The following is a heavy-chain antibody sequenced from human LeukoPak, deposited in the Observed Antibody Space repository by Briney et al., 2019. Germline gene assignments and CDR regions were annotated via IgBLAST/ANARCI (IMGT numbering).Heavy chain of an antibody. CDR3: ARAPVTIFGVVIIPYDY. CDR1: GYTFTGYY. Sequence: ASVTVSCKASGYTFTGYYMHWVRQAPGQGLEWMGWINPNSGGTNYAQKFQGRVTMTRDTSISTAYMELSRLRSDDTAVYYCARAPVTIFGVVIIPYDYWGQGPLVTVSS. D-gene: IGHD3-3*01. CDR2: INPNSGGT. J-gene: IGHJ4*02. V-gene: IGHV1-2*02.